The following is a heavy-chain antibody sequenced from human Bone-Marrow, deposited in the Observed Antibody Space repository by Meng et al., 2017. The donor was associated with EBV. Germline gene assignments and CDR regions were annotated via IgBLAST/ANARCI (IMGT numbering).Heavy chain of an antibody. J-gene: IGHJ5*02. CDR1: GGSFSGYY. V-gene: IGHV4-34*01. CDR2: INHSGST. Sequence: VRVQKWGGGLLEPCEPLSLTFAVYGGSFSGYYWSWNRQPPGKGLEWIGEINHSGSTNYNPSLKSRVTISVDTSKNQFSLKLGSVTAADTAVYYCARGRGYSGYSYPTNWFDPWGQGTLVTVSS. D-gene: IGHD5-12*01. CDR3: ARGRGYSGYSYPTNWFDP.